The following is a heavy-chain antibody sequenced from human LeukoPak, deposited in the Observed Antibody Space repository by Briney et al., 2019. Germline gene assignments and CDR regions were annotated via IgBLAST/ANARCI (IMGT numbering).Heavy chain of an antibody. CDR3: ARGSESYDYYSYGMDV. D-gene: IGHD5-12*01. CDR2: IWYDGNNK. V-gene: IGHV3-33*01. CDR1: GFSFSAYG. J-gene: IGHJ6*04. Sequence: PGRSLRLSCAASGFSFSAYGMHSVRQAPGKGLEWVALIWYDGNNKYYADSVKGRFTISRDNSKNTLYLQMNSLRAEDTAVYYCARGSESYDYYSYGMDVWGKGPTVTVS.